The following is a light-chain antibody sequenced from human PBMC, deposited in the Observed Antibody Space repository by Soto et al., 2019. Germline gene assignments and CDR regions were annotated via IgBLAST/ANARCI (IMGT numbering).Light chain of an antibody. CDR1: QDISNY. J-gene: IGKJ5*01. V-gene: IGKV1-33*01. CDR3: QEHDNLPIT. CDR2: DAS. Sequence: DIQMSQSPSSLSASVGGRVTITFQARQDISNYLNWYQQKPGKAPKLLIYDASTLETGVPSRFSGSGSETDFTFTISSLQPEDIATYYCQEHDNLPITVAQGTGLEIK.